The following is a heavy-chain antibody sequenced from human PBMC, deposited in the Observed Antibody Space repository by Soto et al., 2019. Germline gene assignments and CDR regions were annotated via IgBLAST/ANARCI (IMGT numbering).Heavy chain of an antibody. CDR1: GGTFSSYT. CDR3: AREGPSDAFDI. Sequence: QVQLVQSGAEVKKPGSSVKVSCKASGGTFSSYTISWVRQAPGQGLEWMGRIIPILGIANYAQKFQGRVTITADKSTSTAYMELSSLRSEYTAVYYCAREGPSDAFDIWGQGTMVTVSS. V-gene: IGHV1-69*08. J-gene: IGHJ3*02. CDR2: IIPILGIA.